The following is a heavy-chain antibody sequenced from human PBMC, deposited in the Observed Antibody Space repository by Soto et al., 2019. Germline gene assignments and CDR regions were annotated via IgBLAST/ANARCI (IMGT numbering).Heavy chain of an antibody. J-gene: IGHJ4*02. Sequence: SETLSLTCAASGYSITSGYYWGWIRQPPGKGLEWIGSIYHSGTTNYNPSLKSRVTISVDTSKNQFSLKLSSVTATDTAVYYCAREFEAARQAYFDYWGQGALVTVSS. CDR1: GYSITSGYY. CDR3: AREFEAARQAYFDY. V-gene: IGHV4-38-2*02. CDR2: IYHSGTT. D-gene: IGHD6-6*01.